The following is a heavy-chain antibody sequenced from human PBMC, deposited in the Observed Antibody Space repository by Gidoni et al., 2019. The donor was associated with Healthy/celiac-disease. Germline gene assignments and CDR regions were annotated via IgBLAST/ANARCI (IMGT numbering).Heavy chain of an antibody. J-gene: IGHJ4*02. D-gene: IGHD6-19*01. Sequence: QVQLQQWGAGLLKPSETLSLTCAVYGGSFSGYYWSWIRQRPGKGLEWIGEINHSGSTNYNPSLKSRVTISVDTSKNQFSLKLSSVTAADTAVYYCARNAVAGLLFDYWGQGTLVTVSS. CDR1: GGSFSGYY. V-gene: IGHV4-34*01. CDR3: ARNAVAGLLFDY. CDR2: INHSGST.